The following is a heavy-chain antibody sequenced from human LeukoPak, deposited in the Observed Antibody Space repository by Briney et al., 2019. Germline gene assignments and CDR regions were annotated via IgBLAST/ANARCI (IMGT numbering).Heavy chain of an antibody. J-gene: IGHJ4*02. CDR3: ARYSYSSGWYVDY. D-gene: IGHD6-19*01. Sequence: GGSLRLSCTASGFTFSSYWMSWVRQAPGKGLEWVANIKQDGSEKYYVDSVKGRFTISRDNAKNSLYLQMNSLRAEDTAVYYCARYSYSSGWYVDYWGQGTLVTVCS. V-gene: IGHV3-7*01. CDR2: IKQDGSEK. CDR1: GFTFSSYW.